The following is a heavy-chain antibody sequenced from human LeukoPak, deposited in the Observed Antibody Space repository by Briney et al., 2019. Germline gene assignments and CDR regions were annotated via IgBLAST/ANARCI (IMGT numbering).Heavy chain of an antibody. Sequence: PGGSLRLSCGASGFTFSSYGMHWVRQAPGKGLEWVAVIWYDGSNKYYADSVKGRFTISRDNSKNTLYLQMNSLRAEDTAVYYCARSRTGYCSSTSCFDAFDIWGQGTMVTVSS. CDR1: GFTFSSYG. CDR3: ARSRTGYCSSTSCFDAFDI. CDR2: IWYDGSNK. V-gene: IGHV3-33*01. D-gene: IGHD2-2*01. J-gene: IGHJ3*02.